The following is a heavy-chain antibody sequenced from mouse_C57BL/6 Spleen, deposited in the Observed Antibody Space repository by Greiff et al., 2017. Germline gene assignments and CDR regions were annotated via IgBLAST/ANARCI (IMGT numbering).Heavy chain of an antibody. CDR2: IDPSDSYT. D-gene: IGHD2-4*01. Sequence: QVQLQQSGAELVKPGASVKLSCKASGYTFTSYWMQWVKQRPGQGLEWIGEIDPSDSYTNYNQKFKGKATLTVDTSSSTAYIQLSSLTSEDSAVYYCARNDYPFDYWGQGTTLTVSS. CDR1: GYTFTSYW. J-gene: IGHJ2*01. V-gene: IGHV1-50*01. CDR3: ARNDYPFDY.